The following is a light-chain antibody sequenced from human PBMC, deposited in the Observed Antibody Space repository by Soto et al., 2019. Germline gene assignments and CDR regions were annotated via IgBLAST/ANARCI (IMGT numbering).Light chain of an antibody. Sequence: QSVLTQPASVSGSPGQSITISCTGTSSDVGGYNYVSWYLQHPGKAPKLMIYDVSNRPSGVSKRFSGSKSGNTASLTISGHQAEDAADYCCSSYRSSSPRHVFGGGTKLTV. CDR1: SSDVGGYNY. CDR3: SSYRSSSPRHV. V-gene: IGLV2-14*01. J-gene: IGLJ2*01. CDR2: DVS.